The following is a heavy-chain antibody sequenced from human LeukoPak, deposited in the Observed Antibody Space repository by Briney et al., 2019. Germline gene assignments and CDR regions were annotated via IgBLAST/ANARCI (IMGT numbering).Heavy chain of an antibody. CDR2: IYSDNT. CDR3: AKAANEWELLAGYFDY. CDR1: GFTVSSNS. Sequence: GGSLRLSCTVSGFTVSSNSMSWVRQAPGKGLEWVSFIYSDNTHYSDSVKGRFTISRDNSKNTLYLQMNSLRAEDTAVYYCAKAANEWELLAGYFDYWGQGTLVTVSS. D-gene: IGHD1-26*01. J-gene: IGHJ4*02. V-gene: IGHV3-53*01.